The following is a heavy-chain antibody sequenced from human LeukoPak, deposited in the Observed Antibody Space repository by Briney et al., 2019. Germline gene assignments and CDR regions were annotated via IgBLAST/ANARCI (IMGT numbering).Heavy chain of an antibody. CDR3: ARDGRGGHNDC. D-gene: IGHD4-23*01. Sequence: PGGSLRLSCAASGFRLSSYWMSWVRQAPGKGLEWVANIREDGSEKKYVDSVKGRFTISRDNAKNSLFLQMNSLRAEDTALYYCARDGRGGHNDCWGQGTLVTVSS. V-gene: IGHV3-7*01. J-gene: IGHJ4*02. CDR2: IREDGSEK. CDR1: GFRLSSYW.